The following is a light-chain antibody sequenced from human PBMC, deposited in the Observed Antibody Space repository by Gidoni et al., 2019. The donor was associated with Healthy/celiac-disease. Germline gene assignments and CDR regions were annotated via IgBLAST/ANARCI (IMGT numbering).Light chain of an antibody. V-gene: IGKV2-30*01. CDR1: QSLVYSDGNTY. Sequence: DVVMTQSPLSLPVTLGQPASISCRSSQSLVYSDGNTYLNWFQQRPGHSPRRLIYKVSNRDSGVPDRFSGSGSGTDFTLKISRVEAEDVGVYYCMQGAAFGQGTRLEIK. J-gene: IGKJ5*01. CDR3: MQGAA. CDR2: KVS.